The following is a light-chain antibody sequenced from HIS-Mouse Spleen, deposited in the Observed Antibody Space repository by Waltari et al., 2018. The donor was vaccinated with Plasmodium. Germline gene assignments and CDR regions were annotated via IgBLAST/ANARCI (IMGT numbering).Light chain of an antibody. J-gene: IGLJ2*01. V-gene: IGLV8-61*01. CDR1: SGSVSTRYY. CDR2: STN. Sequence: QTVVTQEPSFSVSPGGTVTLTCGLSSGSVSTRYYPSWYQQTPGQAPRTLIYSTNTRFSGSILGNKAALTITGAQADDESDYYCVLYMGSGIWVFGGGTKLTVL. CDR3: VLYMGSGIWV.